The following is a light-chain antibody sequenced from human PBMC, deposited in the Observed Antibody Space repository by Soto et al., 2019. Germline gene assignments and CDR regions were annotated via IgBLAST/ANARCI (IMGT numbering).Light chain of an antibody. J-gene: IGKJ4*01. CDR3: QQYNSWPLT. CDR1: QSVYNN. CDR2: GAS. V-gene: IGKV3D-15*01. Sequence: EVVMTQSPATLSVSPGERATLSCRTSQSVYNNLAWYLQKTGQAPRLLISGASTSATGIPARFSGRGSGTEFTLTINSLQSEDFAVYYCQQYNSWPLTFGGGTKVEIK.